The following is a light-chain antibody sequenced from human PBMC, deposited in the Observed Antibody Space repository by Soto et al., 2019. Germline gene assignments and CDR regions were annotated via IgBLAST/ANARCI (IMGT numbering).Light chain of an antibody. J-gene: IGKJ2*01. CDR1: YSISNW. CDR3: QQYNGYPYT. Sequence: DNQMTQSPSTLSASVGDRVTITCRANYSISNWLAWYQQKPGNAPKLLIYKASSLESGVPSRFSGSGSGTEFPLTISSLQPDDFATYFCQQYNGYPYTFGQGTKLEIK. CDR2: KAS. V-gene: IGKV1-5*03.